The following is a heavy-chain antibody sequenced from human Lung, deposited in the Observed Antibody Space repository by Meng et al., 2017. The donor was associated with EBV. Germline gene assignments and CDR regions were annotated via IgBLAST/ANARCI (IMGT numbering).Heavy chain of an antibody. V-gene: IGHV4-4*02. Sequence: QGQPRASGPGRVKPSGTLSLTCAVSGGSLSSRNWWSWVRQPPGKGLEWIGEIYHSGSTNYNPSLKSRVTISVDESKNQFSLRLSSVTAADTAVYYCARVGAYCGGDCYHPRWGQGTLVTVSS. D-gene: IGHD2-21*02. CDR1: GGSLSSRNW. CDR2: IYHSGST. CDR3: ARVGAYCGGDCYHPR. J-gene: IGHJ4*02.